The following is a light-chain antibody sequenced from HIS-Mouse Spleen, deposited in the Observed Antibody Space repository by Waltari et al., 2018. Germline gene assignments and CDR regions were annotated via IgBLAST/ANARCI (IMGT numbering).Light chain of an antibody. V-gene: IGLV3-25*03. CDR1: ALPKQY. CDR3: QSADSSGTGWV. Sequence: SYELTQPPSVSVSPGQTARITCSGDALPKQYADCYQQKPGQAPVLVIYKASERPSGIPERFSGSSSGTTVTLTISGVQAEDEADYYCQSADSSGTGWVFGGGTKLTVL. J-gene: IGLJ3*02. CDR2: KAS.